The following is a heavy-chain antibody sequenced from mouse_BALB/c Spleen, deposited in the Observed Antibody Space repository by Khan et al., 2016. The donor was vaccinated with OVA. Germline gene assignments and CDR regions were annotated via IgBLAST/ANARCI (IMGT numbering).Heavy chain of an antibody. D-gene: IGHD2-14*01. CDR3: VRDGAYHRNDGWFAY. CDR1: VYTFTSYT. V-gene: IGHV1-4*01. J-gene: IGHJ3*01. Sequence: QVQLKQSGAELARPGASVKMSCKASVYTFTSYTIHWIKERPGQGLEWIGNINPSNGYTNYNQKFKDKATLTTDKSSTTAYLQLSSLTSDDSAVYNCVRDGAYHRNDGWFAYWGQGTLVTVSA. CDR2: INPSNGYT.